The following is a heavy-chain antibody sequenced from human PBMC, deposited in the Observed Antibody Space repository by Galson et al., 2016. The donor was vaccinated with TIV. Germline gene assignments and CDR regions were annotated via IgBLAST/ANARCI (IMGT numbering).Heavy chain of an antibody. J-gene: IGHJ1*01. V-gene: IGHV3-74*01. CDR3: VRDRLGWH. CDR1: GISVNNDW. Sequence: SLRLSCAASGISVNNDWMHWVRQSPEKGLVWVARIDTDGTTTYYADSVKGRFSISGDNAKSTVYLQMDNLIADDTAVYYCVRDRLGWHWGQGTLVTVSS. D-gene: IGHD3-16*01. CDR2: IDTDGTTT.